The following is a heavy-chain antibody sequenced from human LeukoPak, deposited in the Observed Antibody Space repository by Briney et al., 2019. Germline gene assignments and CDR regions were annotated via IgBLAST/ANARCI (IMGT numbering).Heavy chain of an antibody. Sequence: GGSLRLSCAASEFSVGSNYMTWVRQAPGKGLEWVSLIYSGGSTYYADSVKGRFTISRGNSKNTLYLQMNSLRAEDTAVYYCAKDLWTGYSGPDAFDIWGQGTMVTVSS. CDR2: IYSGGST. CDR1: EFSVGSNY. J-gene: IGHJ3*02. CDR3: AKDLWTGYSGPDAFDI. D-gene: IGHD5-12*01. V-gene: IGHV3-66*01.